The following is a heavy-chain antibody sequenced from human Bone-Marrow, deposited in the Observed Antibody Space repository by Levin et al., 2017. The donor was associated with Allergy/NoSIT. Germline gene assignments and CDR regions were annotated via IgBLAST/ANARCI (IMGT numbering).Heavy chain of an antibody. CDR1: GSSFSSQW. D-gene: IGHD1-26*01. CDR3: ARKMGPTPAFDL. Sequence: GGSLRLSCKGSGSSFSSQWIAWVRQKPGKGLEWMGIVYPGDSDTIYSPSFQGQVSISADKSTNTAHLHWSSLKASDTAMYFCARKMGPTPAFDLWGQGTLVTVSS. V-gene: IGHV5-51*01. CDR2: VYPGDSDT. J-gene: IGHJ3*01.